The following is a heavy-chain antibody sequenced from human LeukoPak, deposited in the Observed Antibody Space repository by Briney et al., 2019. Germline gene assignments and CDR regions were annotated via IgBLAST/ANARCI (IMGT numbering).Heavy chain of an antibody. CDR1: GFSLITSGMC. CDR2: IDWDDDK. D-gene: IGHD3-10*01. Sequence: SGPTLVNPTQALTLTFTCSGFSLITSGMCVSWIRQPPGKALEWLALIDWDDDKYYSTSLKTRLTISKDTSKKQVVLTMTNMDPVATATYYCARTSYYYGSGSLDYWGQGTLVTVSS. CDR3: ARTSYYYGSGSLDY. V-gene: IGHV2-70*01. J-gene: IGHJ4*02.